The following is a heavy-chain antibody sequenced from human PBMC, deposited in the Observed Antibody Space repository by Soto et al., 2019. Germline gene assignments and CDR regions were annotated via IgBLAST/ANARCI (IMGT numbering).Heavy chain of an antibody. D-gene: IGHD3-10*01. J-gene: IGHJ3*02. CDR3: ARDRVSGAYYHDAFDM. CDR2: ISSSGSTI. Sequence: GGSLRLSCAASGFTFSSYAMSWVRQAPGKGLEWVSYISSSGSTIYHADSVKGRFTISRDNAKKSLYLQMNSLRAEDTAVYYCARDRVSGAYYHDAFDMWGQGTMVTVSS. V-gene: IGHV3-48*01. CDR1: GFTFSSYA.